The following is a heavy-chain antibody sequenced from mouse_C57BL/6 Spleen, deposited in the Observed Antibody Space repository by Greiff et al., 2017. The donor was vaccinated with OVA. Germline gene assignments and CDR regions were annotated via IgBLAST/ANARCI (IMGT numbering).Heavy chain of an antibody. D-gene: IGHD2-1*01. CDR1: GYAFSSSW. CDR3: ASYGNLYYYAMDY. Sequence: VHLVESGPELVKPGASVKISCKASGYAFSSSWMNWVKQRPGKGLEWIGRIYPGDGDTNYNGKFKGKATLTADKSSSTAYMQLSSLTSEDSAVYFCASYGNLYYYAMDYWGQGTSVTVSS. V-gene: IGHV1-82*01. CDR2: IYPGDGDT. J-gene: IGHJ4*01.